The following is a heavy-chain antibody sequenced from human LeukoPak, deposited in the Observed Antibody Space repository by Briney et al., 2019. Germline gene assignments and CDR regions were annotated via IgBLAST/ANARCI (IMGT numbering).Heavy chain of an antibody. D-gene: IGHD5-24*01. J-gene: IGHJ4*02. CDR3: ARGFKDKLMATIGSDFDY. CDR1: GYTFTSYD. Sequence: GASVKVSCKASGYTFTSYDINWVRQATGQGLEWMGWMNPNSGNTGYAQKFQGRVTMTRNTSISTAYMELSSLRSEDTAVYYCARGFKDKLMATIGSDFDYWRQGTLVTVSS. CDR2: MNPNSGNT. V-gene: IGHV1-8*01.